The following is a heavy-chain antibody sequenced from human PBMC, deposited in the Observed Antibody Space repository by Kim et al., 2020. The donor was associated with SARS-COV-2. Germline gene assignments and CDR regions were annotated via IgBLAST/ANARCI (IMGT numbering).Heavy chain of an antibody. CDR3: ARDGGAVGATVKFDY. D-gene: IGHD1-26*01. V-gene: IGHV1-69*13. CDR2: IIPIFGTA. CDR1: GGTFSSYA. J-gene: IGHJ4*02. Sequence: SVKVSCKASGGTFSSYAISWVRQAPGQGLEWMGGIIPIFGTANYAQKFQGRVTITADESTSTAYMELSSLRSEDTAVYYCARDGGAVGATVKFDYWGQGTLVTVSS.